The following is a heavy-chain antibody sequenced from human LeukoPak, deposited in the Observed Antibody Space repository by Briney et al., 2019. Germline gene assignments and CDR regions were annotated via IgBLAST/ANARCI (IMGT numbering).Heavy chain of an antibody. CDR2: ISSSSSYI. D-gene: IGHD2-15*01. V-gene: IGHV3-21*01. CDR3: ARDLKLTWFDP. Sequence: GGSLRLSCAASGFTFSSYSMNWVRQAPGKGLEWVSSISSSSSYIYYADSVKGRFTISRDNAKNSLYLQMNSLRAEDTAVYYCARDLKLTWFDPWGQGTLVTVSS. J-gene: IGHJ5*02. CDR1: GFTFSSYS.